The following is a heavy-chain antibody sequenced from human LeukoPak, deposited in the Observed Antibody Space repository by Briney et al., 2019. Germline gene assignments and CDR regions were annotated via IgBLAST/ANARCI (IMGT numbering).Heavy chain of an antibody. CDR1: GFTFSNYA. CDR2: ISDNGGST. CDR3: AKDGLYSSSPTFDY. J-gene: IGHJ4*02. V-gene: IGHV3-23*01. Sequence: GGSLRLSCVASGFTFSNYAMSWVRQAPGKGLECVSSISDNGGSTYYAGSVKGRFTISRDNSKNTLYLQMNSLRAEDTAVYYCAKDGLYSSSPTFDYWGQGTLVTVSS. D-gene: IGHD6-13*01.